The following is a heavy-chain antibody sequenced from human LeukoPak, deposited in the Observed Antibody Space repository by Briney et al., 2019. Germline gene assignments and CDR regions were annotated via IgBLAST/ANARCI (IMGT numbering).Heavy chain of an antibody. CDR1: GYAFASYW. J-gene: IGHJ4*02. CDR3: ARFEVNHEDSSSFYYFDH. CDR2: IYPDGSDT. D-gene: IGHD3-22*01. Sequence: NPGESLKISCRVSGYAFASYWIGWVRQVPGKDLEWMGIIYPDGSDTKYSPSFQGQVAFSADKSVNTAYLQWSSLKASDSAMYYCARFEVNHEDSSSFYYFDHWGQGTLVTVSS. V-gene: IGHV5-51*01.